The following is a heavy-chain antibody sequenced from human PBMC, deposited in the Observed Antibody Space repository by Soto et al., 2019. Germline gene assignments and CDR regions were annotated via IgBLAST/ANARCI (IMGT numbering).Heavy chain of an antibody. CDR1: GGSISSYY. D-gene: IGHD3-3*01. V-gene: IGHV4-59*01. Sequence: SETLSLTCTVSGGSISSYYWSWIRQPPGKGLEWIGYIYYSGSTNYNPSLKSRVTISVDTSKNQFSLRLSSVTAADTAVYYCARGLYYDFWSGYYTGAPYNWFDPWGQGTLVTVSS. J-gene: IGHJ5*02. CDR2: IYYSGST. CDR3: ARGLYYDFWSGYYTGAPYNWFDP.